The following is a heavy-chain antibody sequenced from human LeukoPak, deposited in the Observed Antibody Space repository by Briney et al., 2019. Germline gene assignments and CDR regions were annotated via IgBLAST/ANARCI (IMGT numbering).Heavy chain of an antibody. CDR1: GYTFTNYY. V-gene: IGHV1-46*01. CDR2: IDPSAGST. CDR3: ARAHYASSNIKVPFDV. D-gene: IGHD3-22*01. J-gene: IGHJ6*04. Sequence: ASVKVSCKASGYTFTNYYMHWVRQAPGQGLEWMGVIDPSAGSTTYAQKFQGKVTMTRDTATSTVYMELSSLRSEDTAVYYCARAHYASSNIKVPFDVWGKGTTVTVSS.